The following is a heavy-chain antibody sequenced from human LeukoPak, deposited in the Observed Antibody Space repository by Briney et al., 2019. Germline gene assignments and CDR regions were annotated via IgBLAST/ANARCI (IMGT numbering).Heavy chain of an antibody. CDR3: ARRFAQLWFVDYYYYGMDV. V-gene: IGHV4-39*01. J-gene: IGHJ6*02. CDR1: GGSISSSSYY. Sequence: PSETLSLTCTVSGGSISSSSYYWGWIRQPPGKGLEWIGSIYYSGSTYYNPSLKSRVTISVDTSKNQFSLKLSSVTAADTAVYYCARRFAQLWFVDYYYYGMDVWGQGTTVTVSS. CDR2: IYYSGST. D-gene: IGHD5-18*01.